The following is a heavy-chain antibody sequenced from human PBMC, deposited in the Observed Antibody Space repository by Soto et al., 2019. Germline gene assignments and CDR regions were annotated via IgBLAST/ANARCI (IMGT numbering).Heavy chain of an antibody. CDR3: ARACSSTSCFAPGDYYYGMDV. D-gene: IGHD2-2*01. CDR2: INAGNGNT. CDR1: GDGFTSCA. Sequence: SVKVSCEACGDGFTSCAMHWVRQAPGQRLEWMGWINAGNGNTKYSQKFQGRVTITRDTSASTAYMELSSLRSEDTAVYYCARACSSTSCFAPGDYYYGMDVSGQGTTVTVSS. J-gene: IGHJ6*02. V-gene: IGHV1-3*01.